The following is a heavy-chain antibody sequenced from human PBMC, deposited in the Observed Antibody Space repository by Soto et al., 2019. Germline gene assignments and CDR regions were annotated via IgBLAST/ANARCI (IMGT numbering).Heavy chain of an antibody. Sequence: EVQLVESGGGLVQPGRSLRLSCAASGFTFDDYAMHWVRQAPGKGLEWVSGISWNSGSIGYADSVKGRFTISRDNAKNCLYLQMNSLRAEDTASYYCAKDRWEDSSSSTGNYFDCWGQGTLVTVSS. CDR3: AKDRWEDSSSSTGNYFDC. D-gene: IGHD6-6*01. J-gene: IGHJ4*02. CDR1: GFTFDDYA. CDR2: ISWNSGSI. V-gene: IGHV3-9*01.